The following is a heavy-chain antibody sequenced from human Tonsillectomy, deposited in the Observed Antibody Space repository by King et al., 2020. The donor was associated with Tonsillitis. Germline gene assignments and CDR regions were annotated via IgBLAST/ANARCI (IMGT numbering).Heavy chain of an antibody. D-gene: IGHD1-26*01. CDR2: IIPVLGVA. CDR1: GGTFSSYT. CDR3: ASDSYSGSYYPYYYFDY. V-gene: IGHV1-69*09. J-gene: IGHJ4*02. Sequence: VQLVESGAEVKKPGSSVKVSCKASGGTFSSYTISWVRQAPGQGLEWLGRIIPVLGVANYAQKFQGRVTITADKSTSTAYMELSSLRSEDTAVYYCASDSYSGSYYPYYYFDYWGQGTLVTVSS.